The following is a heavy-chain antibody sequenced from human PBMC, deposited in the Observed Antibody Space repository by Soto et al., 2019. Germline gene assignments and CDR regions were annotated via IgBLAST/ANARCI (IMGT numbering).Heavy chain of an antibody. CDR3: ARDRLLDSSSSWEYAYCYYGMDV. V-gene: IGHV1-69*12. CDR2: IIPIFGTA. CDR1: GGTFSSYA. D-gene: IGHD6-6*01. J-gene: IGHJ6*02. Sequence: QVQLVQSGAEVKKPGSSVKVSCKASGGTFSSYAISWVRQAPGQGLEWMGGIIPIFGTANYAQKFQGRVTITAVESRGAADMELSSLRSEDTAVYYCARDRLLDSSSSWEYAYCYYGMDVWGQGATVTVSS.